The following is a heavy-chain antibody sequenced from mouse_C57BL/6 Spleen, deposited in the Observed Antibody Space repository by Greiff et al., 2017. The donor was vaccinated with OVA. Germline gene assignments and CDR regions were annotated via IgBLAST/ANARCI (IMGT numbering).Heavy chain of an antibody. CDR3: ARGVYYDYERYCDV. J-gene: IGHJ1*03. D-gene: IGHD2-4*01. CDR2: ISSGSSTI. Sequence: DVKLQESGGGLVKPGGSLKLSCAASGFTFSDYGMHWVRQAPEKGLEWVAYISSGSSTIYYADTVKGRFTISRDNAKNTLFLQMTSLRSEDTAMYYCARGVYYDYERYCDVWGTGTTVTVSS. CDR1: GFTFSDYG. V-gene: IGHV5-17*01.